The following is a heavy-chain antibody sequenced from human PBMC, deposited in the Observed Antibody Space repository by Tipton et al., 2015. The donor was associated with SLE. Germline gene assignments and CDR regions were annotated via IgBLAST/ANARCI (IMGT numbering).Heavy chain of an antibody. V-gene: IGHV1-8*02. J-gene: IGHJ3*02. D-gene: IGHD6-19*01. CDR2: MSPNSGNT. Sequence: QLVQSGPEVKKPGASVKVSCKASGYTFTSYDINWVRQATGQGFEWMGWMSPNSGNTAYAQKFQGRVTMTRNTSVSTAYMELTSLRSEDTAVYYCARGGTGWAYDAFDIWGQGTMITVSS. CDR1: GYTFTSYD. CDR3: ARGGTGWAYDAFDI.